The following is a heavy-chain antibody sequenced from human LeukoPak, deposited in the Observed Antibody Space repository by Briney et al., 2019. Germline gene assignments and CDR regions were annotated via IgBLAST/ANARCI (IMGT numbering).Heavy chain of an antibody. J-gene: IGHJ3*02. CDR1: GFTFSSYG. V-gene: IGHV3-30*02. Sequence: PGGSLRLSCAASGFTFSSYGIHWVRQAPGKGLEWVAFIRYDGSNKYYADSVKGRFTISRDSFKNTLYLQMNSLRPEDTAVYYCAKEGDYYGSGSYRDGFDIWGQGTRATVSS. D-gene: IGHD3-10*01. CDR2: IRYDGSNK. CDR3: AKEGDYYGSGSYRDGFDI.